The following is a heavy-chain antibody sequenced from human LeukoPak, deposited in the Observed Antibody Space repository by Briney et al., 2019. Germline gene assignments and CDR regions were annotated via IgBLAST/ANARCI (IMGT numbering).Heavy chain of an antibody. CDR1: GFTFSSYQ. Sequence: GGSLRLSCVASGFTFSSYQMNWVRQAPGKGLEWLSYIHRSGTTVYYADSVRGRFTVSRDNTKNSLYLQMNSLRAEDTAVYYCAREGRGGSYADYWGQGTQVTVSS. CDR2: IHRSGTTV. CDR3: AREGRGGSYADY. V-gene: IGHV3-48*03. J-gene: IGHJ4*02. D-gene: IGHD1-26*01.